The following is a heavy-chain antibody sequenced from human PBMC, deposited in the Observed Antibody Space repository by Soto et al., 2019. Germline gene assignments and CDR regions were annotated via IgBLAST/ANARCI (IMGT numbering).Heavy chain of an antibody. CDR2: ISGSGASS. CDR1: GFIFSTYA. CDR3: AKARAQYYDFWSGYPVDY. D-gene: IGHD3-3*01. J-gene: IGHJ4*02. Sequence: PGGSLRLSCAASGFIFSTYAMNWVRQAPGKGLEWVSGISGSGASSYYADSVKGRFTISRDNSKNTLYLQMNSLRAEDTAVYYCAKARAQYYDFWSGYPVDYWGQGT. V-gene: IGHV3-23*01.